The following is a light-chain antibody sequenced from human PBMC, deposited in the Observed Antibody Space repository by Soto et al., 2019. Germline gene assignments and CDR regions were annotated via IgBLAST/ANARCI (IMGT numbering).Light chain of an antibody. V-gene: IGLV1-44*01. CDR3: AAWDDSLNGHVV. J-gene: IGLJ2*01. CDR2: INN. CDR1: SSNIGSNS. Sequence: QSVLIQPPSASGTPGQRVTISCSGSSSNIGSNSVNWYQQFPGTAPKLIIINNGDRFSGSKSGTSASLAISGLQSEDEADYYCAAWDDSLNGHVVFGGGTKLTVL.